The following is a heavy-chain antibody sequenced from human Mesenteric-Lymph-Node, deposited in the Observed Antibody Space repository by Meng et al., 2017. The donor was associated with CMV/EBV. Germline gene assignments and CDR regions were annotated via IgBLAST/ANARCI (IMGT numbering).Heavy chain of an antibody. D-gene: IGHD5-24*01. J-gene: IGHJ4*02. CDR3: IRDLVGKRDD. V-gene: IGHV3-66*01. Sequence: VGFGGGRVQPGGFLRLFCAAFGFTVSSNSMGWVRQAPGKGLEWVSVIYSGGSTYYADSVKGRFTISRDNSKNTLYLQMNSLRAEDTAVYYCIRDLVGKRDDWGQGTLVTVSS. CDR1: GFTVSSNS. CDR2: IYSGGST.